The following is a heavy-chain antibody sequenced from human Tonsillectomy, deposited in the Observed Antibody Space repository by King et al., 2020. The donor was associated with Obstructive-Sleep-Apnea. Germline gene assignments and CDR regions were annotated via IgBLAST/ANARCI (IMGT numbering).Heavy chain of an antibody. J-gene: IGHJ4*02. Sequence: VQLVESGGGVVQPGRSLRLSCAASGFTFSSYAVNWVRQAPGKGLEWVAVISYDGSNKYYADSVKGRFTISRDNSKNTLSLQMNSLRAEDTAMYYCARDGTRIAVAGSFDYWGQGTLVTVSS. D-gene: IGHD6-19*01. CDR2: ISYDGSNK. V-gene: IGHV3-30*04. CDR3: ARDGTRIAVAGSFDY. CDR1: GFTFSSYA.